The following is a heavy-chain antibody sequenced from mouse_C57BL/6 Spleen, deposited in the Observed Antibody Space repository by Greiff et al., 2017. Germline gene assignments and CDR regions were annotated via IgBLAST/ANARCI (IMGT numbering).Heavy chain of an antibody. CDR2: INPNYGTT. D-gene: IGHD2-4*01. CDR3: ARRGGIYYDYDGYYFDY. CDR1: GYSFTDYN. J-gene: IGHJ2*01. V-gene: IGHV1-39*01. Sequence: EVQLQQSGPELVKPGASVKISCKASGYSFTDYNMNWVKQSNGKSLEWIGVINPNYGTTSYNQKFKGKATLTVDQSSSTAYMQLNSLTSADTAGYYCARRGGIYYDYDGYYFDYWGQGTTLTVSS.